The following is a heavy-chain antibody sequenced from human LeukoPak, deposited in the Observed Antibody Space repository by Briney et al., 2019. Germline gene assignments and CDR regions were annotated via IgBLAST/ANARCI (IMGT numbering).Heavy chain of an antibody. CDR2: ISSSSNII. CDR3: ARDLGYFDWYDY. Sequence: GGSLRLSCAASGFTFSNYMNWVRQPPGKGLQWVSYISSSSNIIYYADSVKGRFTISRDNAKNSLYLQMNSLRAEDTAVYYCARDLGYFDWYDYWGQGTLVTVSS. D-gene: IGHD3-9*01. J-gene: IGHJ4*02. CDR1: GFTFSNY. V-gene: IGHV3-48*04.